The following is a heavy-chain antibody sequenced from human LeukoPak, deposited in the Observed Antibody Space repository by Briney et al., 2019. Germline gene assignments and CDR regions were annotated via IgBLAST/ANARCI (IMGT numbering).Heavy chain of an antibody. CDR2: IYYSGST. CDR1: GGSIRSYY. J-gene: IGHJ4*02. CDR3: ARIGHEDYYFDY. Sequence: PSETLSLTCTVSGGSIRSYYWSWIRQPPGKALQWLGYIYYSGSTNYNPSLKSRVTISVDTSKNQFSLKLSSVTAADTAVYYCARIGHEDYYFDYWGQGTLVTVSS. V-gene: IGHV4-59*01.